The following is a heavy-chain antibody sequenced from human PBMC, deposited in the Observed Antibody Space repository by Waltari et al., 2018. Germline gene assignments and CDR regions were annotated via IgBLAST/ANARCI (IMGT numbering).Heavy chain of an antibody. Sequence: QVQLVQSGAEVKKPGASVTVSCKASGYTFTSYAMHWVRQAPGQRLEWMGWINAGNGNTKYSQKFQGRVTITRDTSASTAYMELSSLRSEDTAVYYCARDSYLNIVGDPGDYWGQGTLATVSS. D-gene: IGHD4-17*01. V-gene: IGHV1-3*01. CDR2: INAGNGNT. CDR1: GYTFTSYA. CDR3: ARDSYLNIVGDPGDY. J-gene: IGHJ4*02.